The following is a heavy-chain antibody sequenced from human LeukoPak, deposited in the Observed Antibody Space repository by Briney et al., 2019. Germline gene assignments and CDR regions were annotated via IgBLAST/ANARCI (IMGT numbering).Heavy chain of an antibody. CDR1: GFTFSSYW. J-gene: IGHJ4*02. Sequence: PGGSLRLSCAASGFTFSSYWMHWVRQAPGKGLEWVSSISSSSSYIYYADSVKGRFTISRDNAKNSLYLQMNSLRAEDTAVYYCARGSYYDSTPFDYWGQGTLVTVSS. V-gene: IGHV3-21*01. CDR2: ISSSSSYI. D-gene: IGHD3-22*01. CDR3: ARGSYYDSTPFDY.